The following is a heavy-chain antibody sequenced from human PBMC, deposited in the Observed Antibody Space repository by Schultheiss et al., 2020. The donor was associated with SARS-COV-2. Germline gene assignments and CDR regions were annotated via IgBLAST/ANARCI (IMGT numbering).Heavy chain of an antibody. CDR1: GGSISSGGYY. D-gene: IGHD1-7*01. Sequence: SETLSLTCTVSGGSISSGGYYWSWIRHHPGKGLEWIGYIYYSGTTYYSPSLKSRVTMSVDTPKNQFSLKVSSVTAADTAVYYCARGDNWKYVGYFDPWGQGTLVTVSS. J-gene: IGHJ5*02. V-gene: IGHV4-31*03. CDR2: IYYSGTT. CDR3: ARGDNWKYVGYFDP.